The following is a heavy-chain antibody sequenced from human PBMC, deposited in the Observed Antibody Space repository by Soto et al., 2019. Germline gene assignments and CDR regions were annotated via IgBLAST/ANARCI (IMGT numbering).Heavy chain of an antibody. CDR2: ISYSGST. V-gene: IGHV4-59*01. Sequence: SETLSLTCSVSGASISSYDWSWIRRPPGKGLEWIGHISYSGSTNYKPSLKSRVTISVDTSKKQFSLKLTSVTAADTAVYYCARGRDGYNYPNFDYWGQGTLVTVSS. CDR3: ARGRDGYNYPNFDY. CDR1: GASISSYD. J-gene: IGHJ4*02. D-gene: IGHD5-12*01.